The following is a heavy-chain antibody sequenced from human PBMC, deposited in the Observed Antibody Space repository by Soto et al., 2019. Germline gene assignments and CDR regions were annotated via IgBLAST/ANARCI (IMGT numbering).Heavy chain of an antibody. J-gene: IGHJ6*02. Sequence: GGSLRLSCAASGFTFSSYGMHWVRQAPGKGLEWVAVIWYDGSNKYYADSVKGRFTISRDNSKNTLYLQMNSLRAEDTAVYYCARDIRSGSYFYYYGMDVWGQGTTVTVSS. CDR3: ARDIRSGSYFYYYGMDV. CDR1: GFTFSSYG. D-gene: IGHD1-26*01. CDR2: IWYDGSNK. V-gene: IGHV3-33*01.